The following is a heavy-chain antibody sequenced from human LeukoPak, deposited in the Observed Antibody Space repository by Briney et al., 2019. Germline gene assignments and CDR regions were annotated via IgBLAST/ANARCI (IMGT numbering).Heavy chain of an antibody. J-gene: IGHJ4*02. D-gene: IGHD3-16*01. CDR2: INPNSGGT. V-gene: IGHV1-2*02. CDR1: GYTFTGYY. CDR3: AREGPRGRGGESLDY. Sequence: AASVKVSCKASGYTFTGYYMHWVRQAPGQGLEWMGWINPNSGGTNYAQKFQGRVTMTRDTSISTAYMELSRLRSDDTAVYYCAREGPRGRGGESLDYWGQGTLVTVSS.